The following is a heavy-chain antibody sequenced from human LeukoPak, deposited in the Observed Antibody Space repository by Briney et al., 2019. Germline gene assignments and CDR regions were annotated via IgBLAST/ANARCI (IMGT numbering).Heavy chain of an antibody. Sequence: GGSLRLSCAASGFTFSSYWMHWVRQAPGKGLVWVSRINSDGSSTSYADSVKGRFTISRGNAKNTLYLQMNSLRAEDTAVYYCARGLKRLRFLEWLPDINFDYWGQGTLVTVSS. V-gene: IGHV3-74*01. J-gene: IGHJ4*02. D-gene: IGHD3-3*01. CDR2: INSDGSST. CDR1: GFTFSSYW. CDR3: ARGLKRLRFLEWLPDINFDY.